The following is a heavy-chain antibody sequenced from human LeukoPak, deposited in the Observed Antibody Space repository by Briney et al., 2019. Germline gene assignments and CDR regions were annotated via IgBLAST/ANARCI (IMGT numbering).Heavy chain of an antibody. CDR3: AKDRRYSSSWYVDY. V-gene: IGHV3-30*18. Sequence: PGRSLRLPCAPSGFTFSIYGMHWVRQAPGKGLEWVAVILYDGSNKYYAGTVKGRFTTSRDNSKITMYLQMNSLRAEDTAVYYCAKDRRYSSSWYVDYWGQGTLVTVSS. CDR2: ILYDGSNK. J-gene: IGHJ4*02. CDR1: GFTFSIYG. D-gene: IGHD6-13*01.